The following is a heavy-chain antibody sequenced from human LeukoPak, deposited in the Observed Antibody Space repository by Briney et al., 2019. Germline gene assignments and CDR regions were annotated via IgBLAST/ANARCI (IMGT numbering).Heavy chain of an antibody. CDR3: ARNQDYGVYNSVGAFDI. CDR1: GFTFSSYG. Sequence: PGGSLRLSCAASGFTFSSYGMHWVRQAPGKGLEWVAVILDDGSNKYYADSVKGRFTISRDNSKNTLYLQMNSLRAEDTAAYYCARNQDYGVYNSVGAFDIWGQGTMVTVSS. CDR2: ILDDGSNK. V-gene: IGHV3-33*01. D-gene: IGHD4-17*01. J-gene: IGHJ3*02.